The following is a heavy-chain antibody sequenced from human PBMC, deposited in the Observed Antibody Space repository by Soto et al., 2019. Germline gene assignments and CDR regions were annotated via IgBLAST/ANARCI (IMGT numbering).Heavy chain of an antibody. Sequence: SETLSLTCTFSGGTISGYYWSWIRQPPGKGLEWIGYMYNTGSTVYNPSFKSRVTISVDTSKNQFSLKLNSVTAADTAVYYCARDLWGYCGTDCYPLDVWGQGTTVTVSS. CDR2: MYNTGST. CDR3: ARDLWGYCGTDCYPLDV. CDR1: GGTISGYY. D-gene: IGHD2-21*02. J-gene: IGHJ6*02. V-gene: IGHV4-59*01.